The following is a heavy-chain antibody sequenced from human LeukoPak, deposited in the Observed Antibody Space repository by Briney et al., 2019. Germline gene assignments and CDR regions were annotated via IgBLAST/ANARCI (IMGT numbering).Heavy chain of an antibody. CDR3: ARKDGDY. CDR2: IYSSGST. V-gene: IGHV4-4*07. CDR1: SASISAFH. J-gene: IGHJ4*02. Sequence: SETLSLTCTVSSASISAFHWTWFRQPAGKGLEWIGLIYSSGSTLFNPSLKSRLAMSVDLTKNQLSLKLTSVTAADTAMYYCARKDGDYWGRGTLVTVSS.